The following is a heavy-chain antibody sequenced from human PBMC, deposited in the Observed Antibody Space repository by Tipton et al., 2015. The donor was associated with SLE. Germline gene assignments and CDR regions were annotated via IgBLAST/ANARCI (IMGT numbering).Heavy chain of an antibody. CDR1: GGSFSGYY. CDR3: ARDNGGYGDFDY. D-gene: IGHD1-1*01. Sequence: TLSLTCAVYGGSFSGYYWSWIRQPPGKGLEWIGEINHSGSTNYNPSLKSRVTLSLDMSNNQFSLRLNSLTAADTAVYYCARDNGGYGDFDYWGQGTLVTVSS. J-gene: IGHJ4*02. V-gene: IGHV4-34*01. CDR2: INHSGST.